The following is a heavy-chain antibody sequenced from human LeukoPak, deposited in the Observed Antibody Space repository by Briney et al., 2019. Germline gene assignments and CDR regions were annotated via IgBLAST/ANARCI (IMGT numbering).Heavy chain of an antibody. J-gene: IGHJ4*02. CDR1: GYTFNNHY. CDR2: INPSGGST. Sequence: ASVKVSCKASGYTFNNHYMYWVRQAPGQGLEWMGVINPSGGSTSYAQKFQGRVTMTRDTSTRTVYMEVNSLRSEDTAVYYCARGSRDGYNAMPFDYWGQGTLVTVSS. V-gene: IGHV1-46*02. CDR3: ARGSRDGYNAMPFDY. D-gene: IGHD5-24*01.